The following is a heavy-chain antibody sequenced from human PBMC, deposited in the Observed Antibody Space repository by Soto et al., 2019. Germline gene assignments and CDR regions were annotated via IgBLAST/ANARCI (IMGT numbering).Heavy chain of an antibody. CDR3: ARLPGEMTTTGYSCSCHSPYYYYGMDV. CDR1: GFTFSSYS. D-gene: IGHD6-13*01. V-gene: IGHV3-21*01. CDR2: ISSSSSYI. J-gene: IGHJ6*02. Sequence: EVQLVESGGGLVKPGGSLRLSCAASGFTFSSYSMNWVRQAPGKGLEWVSSISSSSSYIYYADSVKGRFTISRDNAKNSLYLQMNSLRAEDTAVYYCARLPGEMTTTGYSCSCHSPYYYYGMDVCGQGTTVTVSS.